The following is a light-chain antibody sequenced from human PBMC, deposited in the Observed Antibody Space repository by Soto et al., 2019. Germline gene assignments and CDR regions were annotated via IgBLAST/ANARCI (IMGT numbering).Light chain of an antibody. CDR1: QDINNY. CDR2: AAS. Sequence: DIQMTQSPSSLSASVGDRVTITCQASQDINNYLNWYQQKPGKAPELLVYAASSLQSGVPSRFSGSGSGTDFTLTISSLQPEDSATYYCQQSYSALVAFGQGTKVDIK. J-gene: IGKJ1*01. V-gene: IGKV1-39*01. CDR3: QQSYSALVA.